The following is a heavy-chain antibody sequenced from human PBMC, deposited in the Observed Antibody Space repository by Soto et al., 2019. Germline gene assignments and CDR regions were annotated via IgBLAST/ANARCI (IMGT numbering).Heavy chain of an antibody. CDR1: GYTFTSYG. D-gene: IGHD6-19*01. V-gene: IGHV1-18*01. CDR3: ARFWSYSSGWYVGWFDP. CDR2: ISAYNGNT. J-gene: IGHJ5*02. Sequence: QVPLVQSGAEVKKPGASVKVSCKASGYTFTSYGISWVRQAPGQGLEWMGWISAYNGNTNYAQKLQGRVTMTTDTATSTAYMELRSLRSDDTAVYYCARFWSYSSGWYVGWFDPWGQGTLVTVSS.